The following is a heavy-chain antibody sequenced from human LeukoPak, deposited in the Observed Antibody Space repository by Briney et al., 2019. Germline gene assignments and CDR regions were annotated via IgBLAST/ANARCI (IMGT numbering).Heavy chain of an antibody. CDR1: GFTFSSYG. D-gene: IGHD3-22*01. Sequence: HPGGSLRLSCAVSGFTFSSYGMHWVRQAPGKGLEWVSAISGSGGSTYYADSVKGQFTISRDNSKNTLSLQMNSLRAEDTAVYYCAKKGYDSSGYYFDYWGQGTLVTVSS. CDR3: AKKGYDSSGYYFDY. V-gene: IGHV3-23*01. J-gene: IGHJ4*02. CDR2: ISGSGGST.